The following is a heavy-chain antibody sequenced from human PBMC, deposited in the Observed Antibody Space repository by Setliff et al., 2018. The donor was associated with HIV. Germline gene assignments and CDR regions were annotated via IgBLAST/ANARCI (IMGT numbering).Heavy chain of an antibody. D-gene: IGHD2-2*01. CDR1: GYIFNTNG. CDR3: ARDSCSGTSCPNWFDP. V-gene: IGHV1-18*01. J-gene: IGHJ5*02. CDR2: ISAYNGNT. Sequence: ASVKVSCKGSGYIFNTNGISWVRQAPGQGLEWMGWISAYNGNTNYAQRFQGRVTMTTDTSTSTAYMELRSLISDDTAVYFCARDSCSGTSCPNWFDPWGQGTLVTVSS.